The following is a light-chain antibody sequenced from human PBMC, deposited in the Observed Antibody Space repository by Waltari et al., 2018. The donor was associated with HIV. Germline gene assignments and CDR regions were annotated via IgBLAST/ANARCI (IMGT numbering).Light chain of an antibody. V-gene: IGLV1-44*01. J-gene: IGLJ2*01. Sequence: QSVLTQPPSASGTPGQRVTIACSGSNSNIGSNTVNWYKQVPGTPPKLLIYNNLARPSGVPVRFSCSQSGASSSLAISGLHSGDDGDYYCAAWDASLLGVLFGGGTKLTVL. CDR1: NSNIGSNT. CDR2: NNL. CDR3: AAWDASLLGVL.